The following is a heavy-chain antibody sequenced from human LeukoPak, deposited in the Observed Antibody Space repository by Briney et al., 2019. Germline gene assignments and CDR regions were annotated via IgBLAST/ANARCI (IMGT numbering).Heavy chain of an antibody. Sequence: NSSETLSLTFSVSGRSIDTDSWRWIRAPPRKGPERIGHIYYSGSTNYNPSLRSRVTISVDTSKSQFSLKLSSVTAADTSGYYCAREATSGTNLNGFDPWGQGTLVTVSS. J-gene: IGHJ5*02. D-gene: IGHD1/OR15-1a*01. CDR3: AREATSGTNLNGFDP. CDR2: IYYSGST. V-gene: IGHV4-59*01. CDR1: GRSIDTDS.